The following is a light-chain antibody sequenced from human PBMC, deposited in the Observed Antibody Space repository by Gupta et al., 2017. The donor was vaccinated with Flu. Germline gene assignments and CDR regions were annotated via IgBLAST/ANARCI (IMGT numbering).Light chain of an antibody. Sequence: VTPAEPASISCRSSQSLLHRSGYNYLDWFLQKPGQSPQLLIYLGSSRASGVPDRFSGSGSGTDFTLKISRVEAEDVGVYYCMQALQTPITFGHGTRLDIK. V-gene: IGKV2-28*01. CDR3: MQALQTPIT. CDR1: QSLLHRSGYNY. CDR2: LGS. J-gene: IGKJ5*01.